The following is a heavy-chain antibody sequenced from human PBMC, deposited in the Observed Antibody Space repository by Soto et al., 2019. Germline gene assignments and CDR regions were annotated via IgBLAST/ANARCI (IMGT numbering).Heavy chain of an antibody. V-gene: IGHV1-69*12. D-gene: IGHD5-18*01. J-gene: IGHJ4*02. CDR1: GGTFSTYA. CDR2: IIPMFGTA. CDR3: ASGIQLWLRRINNGYSG. Sequence: QVQLVQSGAAVKKPESSVKVSCKAHGGTFSTYAISWVRQAPGQGLEWMGGIIPMFGTANYAQRFQDRVTITADESTNTVYMELSSLRSEDTAVYFCASGIQLWLRRINNGYSGWGQGTLVTVSS.